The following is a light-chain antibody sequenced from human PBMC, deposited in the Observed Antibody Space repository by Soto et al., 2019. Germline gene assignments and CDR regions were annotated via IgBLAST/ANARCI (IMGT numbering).Light chain of an antibody. J-gene: IGKJ1*01. CDR3: QQYGGSPLT. Sequence: EIELTQSPGTLSVSPGERATLSCRASQSFSSSRLAWYQQKHGQAPRLLIYGASNRSTGILARFGGSGSGTDFTLTISRLEPEDFAVYYCQQYGGSPLTFGQGTKVDIK. CDR1: QSFSSSR. CDR2: GAS. V-gene: IGKV3-20*01.